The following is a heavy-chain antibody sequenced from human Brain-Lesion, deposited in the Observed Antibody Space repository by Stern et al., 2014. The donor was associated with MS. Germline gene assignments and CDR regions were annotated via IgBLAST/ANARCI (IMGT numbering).Heavy chain of an antibody. CDR1: GGSVGSGSYD. D-gene: IGHD5-18*01. V-gene: IGHV4-61*02. J-gene: IGHJ4*02. CDR2: IYTTGST. CDR3: ARDKEDTNMAFRYFDN. Sequence: QVQLQESGPGLVKPSQTLSLTCTVSGGSVGSGSYDWSWIRQPAGKGLEWIGRIYTTGSTYYNPSLKSRVSISIDTSKNQFFLKLPLVTAADTAVYYCARDKEDTNMAFRYFDNWGQGTLVTVSS.